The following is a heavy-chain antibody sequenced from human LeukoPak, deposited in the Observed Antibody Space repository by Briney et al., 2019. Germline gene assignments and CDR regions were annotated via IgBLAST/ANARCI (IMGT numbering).Heavy chain of an antibody. CDR3: ARDKTSGITGTLDAFDI. J-gene: IGHJ3*02. Sequence: ASVKVSCKASGYTFTSYYMHWVRQAPGQGLEWMGIINPSGGSTSYAQKFQGRVTMTRDTSTSTVYMELSSLRSEDTAVYYCARDKTSGITGTLDAFDIWAKGQWSPSLQ. CDR1: GYTFTSYY. V-gene: IGHV1-46*01. D-gene: IGHD1-20*01. CDR2: INPSGGST.